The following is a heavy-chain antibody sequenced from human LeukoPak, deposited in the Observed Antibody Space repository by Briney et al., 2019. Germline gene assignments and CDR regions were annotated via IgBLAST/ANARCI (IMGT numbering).Heavy chain of an antibody. Sequence: GGSLRLSCAASGFTFSSYSMNWVRQAPGKGLEWVSYISSSSSTIYYADSVKGRFTISRDNAKNSLYLQMNSLRAEDTAVYYCAREAYSPSWYGHCFDPWGQGTLVTVAS. CDR3: AREAYSPSWYGHCFDP. J-gene: IGHJ5*02. V-gene: IGHV3-48*01. D-gene: IGHD6-13*01. CDR2: ISSSSSTI. CDR1: GFTFSSYS.